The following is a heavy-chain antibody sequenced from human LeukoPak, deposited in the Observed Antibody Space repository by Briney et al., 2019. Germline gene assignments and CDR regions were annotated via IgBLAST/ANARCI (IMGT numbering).Heavy chain of an antibody. V-gene: IGHV4-34*01. CDR3: AGANLQYDILTGYYLRNFDY. CDR2: INHSGST. J-gene: IGHJ4*02. Sequence: PSETLSLTCAVYGGSFSGYYWSWIRQPPGKGLEWIGEINHSGSTNYNPSLKSRVTISVDTSKNQFSLKLSSVTAADTAVYYCAGANLQYDILTGYYLRNFDYWGQGTLVTVSS. CDR1: GGSFSGYY. D-gene: IGHD3-9*01.